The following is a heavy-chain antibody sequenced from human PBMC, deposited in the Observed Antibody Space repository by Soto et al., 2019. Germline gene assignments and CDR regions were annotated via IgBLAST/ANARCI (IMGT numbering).Heavy chain of an antibody. V-gene: IGHV1-18*03. D-gene: IGHD3-16*01. J-gene: IGHJ4*02. CDR3: ACGGTPIDY. CDR1: GYTFTNFG. Sequence: HVQLVQSGAEVKKPGASVKVSCKASGYTFTNFGISWVRQAPGQGLVWMAWISAYNGNTNCERKFQCRVNMTTATSSSTAYMERRSLRSDGMTVYYCACGGTPIDYWGPVHLVTVSS. CDR2: ISAYNGNT.